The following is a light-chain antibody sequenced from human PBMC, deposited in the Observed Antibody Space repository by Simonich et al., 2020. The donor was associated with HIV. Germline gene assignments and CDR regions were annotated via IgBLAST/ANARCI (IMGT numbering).Light chain of an antibody. CDR2: WAS. Sequence: DIVMTQSPDSLAVSLGERATINCKSSRTILSSSNNKNYLAWYQQKPVQPPKLLIYWASTRESGVPDRFSASGSGTDFTLTISSLQAEDVAVYSCQQYYSTPPTFGQGTKVEIK. J-gene: IGKJ1*01. V-gene: IGKV4-1*01. CDR3: QQYYSTPPT. CDR1: RTILSSSNNKNY.